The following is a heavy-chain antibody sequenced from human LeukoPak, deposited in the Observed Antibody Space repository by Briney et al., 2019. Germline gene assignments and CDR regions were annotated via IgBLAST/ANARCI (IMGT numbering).Heavy chain of an antibody. Sequence: SETLSLTCTVSGGSISGYYWSWTPQPPGKGLECIGYVHYSGSTSYNPSLKSRVTISVDTSKNQFSLKLSSVTAADTAVYYCAREMVDCTDSSCPNRYYYGMDVWGQGTTVTVSS. CDR1: GGSISGYY. D-gene: IGHD2-8*02. CDR2: VHYSGST. J-gene: IGHJ6*02. CDR3: AREMVDCTDSSCPNRYYYGMDV. V-gene: IGHV4-59*01.